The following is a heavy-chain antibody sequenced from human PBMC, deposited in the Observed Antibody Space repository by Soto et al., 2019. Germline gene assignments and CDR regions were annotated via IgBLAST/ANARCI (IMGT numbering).Heavy chain of an antibody. CDR3: AKSPNFYCSSPNCYKYYFDH. Sequence: QEQLVESGGGVVQPGKSLRLSCAASGFTFNTYGMHWVRQAPGKGLELVAVISYDGSEKYYVDSVKGRFTISKDNSKNTLYLQMNSLRPEDTAVYYCAKSPNFYCSSPNCYKYYFDHWGQGTRVTVSS. CDR2: ISYDGSEK. J-gene: IGHJ4*02. D-gene: IGHD2-2*02. V-gene: IGHV3-30*18. CDR1: GFTFNTYG.